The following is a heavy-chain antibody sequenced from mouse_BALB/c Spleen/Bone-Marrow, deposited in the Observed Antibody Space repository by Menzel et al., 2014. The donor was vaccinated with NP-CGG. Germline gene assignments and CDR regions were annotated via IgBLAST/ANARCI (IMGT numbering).Heavy chain of an antibody. CDR2: IRNKANGYTT. D-gene: IGHD2-4*01. CDR3: ARAFTIINAMDY. Sequence: EVKLVESGGGLVQPGGSLRLSCATSAFTFTDYYMSWVRQPPGKALEWLGFIRNKANGYTTEYSASVKGRFTISRDNSQSILYFQMNTLRAEDSATYYCARAFTIINAMDYWGQGTSVTVSS. V-gene: IGHV7-3*02. J-gene: IGHJ4*01. CDR1: AFTFTDYY.